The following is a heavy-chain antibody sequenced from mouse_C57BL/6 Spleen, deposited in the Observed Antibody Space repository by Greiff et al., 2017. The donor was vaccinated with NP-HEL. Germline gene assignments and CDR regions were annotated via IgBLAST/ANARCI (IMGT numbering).Heavy chain of an antibody. D-gene: IGHD2-5*01. CDR3: ASTYYSNYYYAMDY. CDR1: GYTFTSYW. Sequence: QVQLKQPGAELVKPGASVKLSCKASGYTFTSYWMHWVKQRPGQGLEWIGMIHPNSGSTNYNEKFKSKATLTVDKSSSTAYMQLSSLTSEDSAVYYCASTYYSNYYYAMDYWGQGTSVTVSS. V-gene: IGHV1-64*01. J-gene: IGHJ4*01. CDR2: IHPNSGST.